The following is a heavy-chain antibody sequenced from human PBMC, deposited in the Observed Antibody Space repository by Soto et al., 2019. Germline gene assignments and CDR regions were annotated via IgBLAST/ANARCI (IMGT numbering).Heavy chain of an antibody. Sequence: SQTLSLTCTVSAGSISSYHWCWFRQPPGKGLELIGYMDDTGSTHYNPSVNSRVPMAVATSKKQFSLRLRSVTAADTAVYYCARDSSGPMDVWGQGTTVTVS. CDR1: AGSISSYH. CDR3: ARDSSGPMDV. J-gene: IGHJ6*01. V-gene: IGHV4-59*01. D-gene: IGHD3-10*01. CDR2: MDDTGST.